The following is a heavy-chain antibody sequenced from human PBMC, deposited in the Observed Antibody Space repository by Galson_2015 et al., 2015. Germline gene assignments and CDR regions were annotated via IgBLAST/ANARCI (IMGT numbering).Heavy chain of an antibody. Sequence: SLRLSCAASGFTFGNYDMHWVRQPAGKGLEWVSTIGTAGDTYYPGSVKGRFTISREDAKNSFFLQMNGLRAGDTAVYYCAKSFGSGWPYYYYYMDVWGKGTTVTVSS. J-gene: IGHJ6*03. CDR1: GFTFGNYD. CDR3: AKSFGSGWPYYYYYMDV. V-gene: IGHV3-13*01. D-gene: IGHD6-19*01. CDR2: IGTAGDT.